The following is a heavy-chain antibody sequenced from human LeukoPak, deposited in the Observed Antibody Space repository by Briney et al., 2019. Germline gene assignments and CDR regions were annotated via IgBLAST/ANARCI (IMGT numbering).Heavy chain of an antibody. CDR2: ISSSSGTI. D-gene: IGHD3-10*01. CDR1: GFTFSTYS. CDR3: ARDQSDYYGSGSYSEGSY. J-gene: IGHJ4*02. Sequence: GGSLRLSCAASGFTFSTYSMKWVRQAPGKGLEWVSYISSSSGTIYYADSVKGRFTISRDNAKNSLYLQMNGLRDEDTAVYYCARDQSDYYGSGSYSEGSYWGQGTLVTVSS. V-gene: IGHV3-48*02.